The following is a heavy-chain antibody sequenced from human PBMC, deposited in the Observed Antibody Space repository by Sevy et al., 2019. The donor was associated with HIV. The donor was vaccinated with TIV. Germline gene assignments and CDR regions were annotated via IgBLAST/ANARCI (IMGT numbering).Heavy chain of an antibody. J-gene: IGHJ4*02. Sequence: SETLSLTCSVSGGSISSHYWSWIRQPAGEGLEWIGRIDTSGGTNYNPSLKTRVTMSIDTSKNQFSLRLRSVTAADTDVYYCARYNFWSGHYDYFDYWGPGALVTVSS. CDR1: GGSISSHY. CDR2: IDTSGGT. CDR3: ARYNFWSGHYDYFDY. D-gene: IGHD3-3*01. V-gene: IGHV4-4*07.